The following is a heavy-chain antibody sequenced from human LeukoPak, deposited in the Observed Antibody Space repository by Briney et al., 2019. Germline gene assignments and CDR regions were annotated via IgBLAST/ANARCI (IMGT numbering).Heavy chain of an antibody. Sequence: ASVKVSCKVSGYTFTSYGISWVRQAPGQGLEWMRWISAYNGNTNYAQKLQGRVTMTTDTSTSTAYMELRSLRSDDTAVYYCARDRFRGPLGDFDYWGQGTLVTVSS. CDR1: GYTFTSYG. V-gene: IGHV1-18*01. D-gene: IGHD3-10*01. J-gene: IGHJ4*02. CDR3: ARDRFRGPLGDFDY. CDR2: ISAYNGNT.